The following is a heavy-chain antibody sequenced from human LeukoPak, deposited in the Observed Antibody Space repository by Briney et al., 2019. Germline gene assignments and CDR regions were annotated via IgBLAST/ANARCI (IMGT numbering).Heavy chain of an antibody. CDR1: GFTFSSYA. CDR3: AKILGYHRRVGQQLVDAFDI. V-gene: IGHV3-23*01. D-gene: IGHD6-13*01. J-gene: IGHJ3*02. Sequence: GGSLRLSCAASGFTFSSYAMSWVRQAPGKGLKWVATINDNGAGTYYADSVNGRFTVSRDNSYNTVSLQMNSLRDEDTGVYYCAKILGYHRRVGQQLVDAFDIWGQGTVVTVSS. CDR2: INDNGAGT.